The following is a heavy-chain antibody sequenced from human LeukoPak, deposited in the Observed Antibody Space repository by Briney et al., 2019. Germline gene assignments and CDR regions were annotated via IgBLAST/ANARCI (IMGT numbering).Heavy chain of an antibody. CDR2: ISAYNGNT. D-gene: IGHD6-19*01. CDR3: ARFAVAGGDY. J-gene: IGHJ4*02. V-gene: IGHV1-18*04. CDR1: GYTFTTYG. Sequence: ASVKVSCKPSGYTFTTYGISGVRQAPGQGLEWMGRISAYNGNTNYTQKLQGRATMTPDTSTSTAYMELRSLRSDDTAVYYCARFAVAGGDYWGQGTLVTVSS.